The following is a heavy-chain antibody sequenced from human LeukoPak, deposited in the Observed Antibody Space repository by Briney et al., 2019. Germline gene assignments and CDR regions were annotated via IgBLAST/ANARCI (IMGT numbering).Heavy chain of an antibody. CDR3: ARIHSITMIEDMDV. CDR2: ISAYNGNT. J-gene: IGHJ6*02. D-gene: IGHD3-22*01. V-gene: IGHV1-18*01. Sequence: ASVKVSCKASGYTFTSYGISWVRQAPGQGLEWMGWISAYNGNTKYAQKLQGRVTMTTDTSTSTAYMEVRSLRSDDTAVYYCARIHSITMIEDMDVWGQGTTVTVSS. CDR1: GYTFTSYG.